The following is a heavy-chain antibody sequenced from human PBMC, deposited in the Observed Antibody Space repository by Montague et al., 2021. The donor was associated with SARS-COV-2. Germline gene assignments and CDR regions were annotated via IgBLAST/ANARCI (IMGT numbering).Heavy chain of an antibody. J-gene: IGHJ4*02. CDR1: GGSFSGYY. CDR3: ARGPTNNIGMVATRLDY. D-gene: IGHD5-12*01. CDR2: INHSGST. V-gene: IGHV4-34*01. Sequence: SETLSLTCAVYGGSFSGYYWNWIRQPPGKGLEWIGEINHSGSTNYNPSLKSRATISVDTSNNQFSLKLTSVTAADTAVYYCARGPTNNIGMVATRLDYWGQGTLVTVSP.